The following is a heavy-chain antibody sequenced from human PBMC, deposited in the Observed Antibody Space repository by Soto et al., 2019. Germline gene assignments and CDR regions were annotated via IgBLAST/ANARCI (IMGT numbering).Heavy chain of an antibody. CDR1: GFTFSGFA. J-gene: IGHJ4*02. CDR3: AKRSGGFSEFDY. D-gene: IGHD5-12*01. V-gene: IGHV3-23*01. CDR2: VDYTGSYT. Sequence: GSLRLPCAASGFTFSGFAMNWVRQPPGKGLEWVSSVDYTGSYTFYAASVKGRFTISRDNSKNMVYLELNSLRAEDTAVYYCAKRSGGFSEFDYWGQGTLVTVSS.